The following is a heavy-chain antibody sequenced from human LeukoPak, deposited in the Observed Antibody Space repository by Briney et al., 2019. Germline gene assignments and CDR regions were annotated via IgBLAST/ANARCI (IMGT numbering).Heavy chain of an antibody. V-gene: IGHV3-9*01. CDR3: AKDRGYSSGWFDAFDI. Sequence: GGSLRLSCAASGFTFSSYGMHWVRQAPGKGLEWVSGISWNSGSIGYADSVKGRFTISRDNAKNSLYLQMNSLRAEDTALYYCAKDRGYSSGWFDAFDIWGQGTMVTVSS. J-gene: IGHJ3*02. D-gene: IGHD6-19*01. CDR1: GFTFSSYG. CDR2: ISWNSGSI.